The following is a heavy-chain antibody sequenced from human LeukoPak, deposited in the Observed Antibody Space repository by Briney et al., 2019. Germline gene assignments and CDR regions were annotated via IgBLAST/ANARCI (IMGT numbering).Heavy chain of an antibody. J-gene: IGHJ4*02. V-gene: IGHV4-38-2*02. CDR1: DYSISSGYY. Sequence: PSETLSLTCTVSDYSISSGYYWGWIRQPPGKGLEWIGSVYHSGSTYYNPSLKSRVTISVDTSKNQFSLKLNSVTAADTAVYYCARDMRSSGYFAYFDYWGQGTLVTVSS. CDR2: VYHSGST. CDR3: ARDMRSSGYFAYFDY. D-gene: IGHD3-22*01.